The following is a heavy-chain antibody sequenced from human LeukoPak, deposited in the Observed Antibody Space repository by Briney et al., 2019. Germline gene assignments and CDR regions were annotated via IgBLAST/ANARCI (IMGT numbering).Heavy chain of an antibody. Sequence: PSETLSLTCVVSGDSISSGAYSWSWIRQPPGKGLEWIGYIFHTGSTFYNPSLKSRLTISVDNSKNQFSLRLSSVTAADTAVYYCARELWFANAPGSWLDHWGQGTLVNVSS. D-gene: IGHD3-10*01. J-gene: IGHJ5*02. V-gene: IGHV4-30-2*01. CDR3: ARELWFANAPGSWLDH. CDR1: GDSISSGAYS. CDR2: IFHTGST.